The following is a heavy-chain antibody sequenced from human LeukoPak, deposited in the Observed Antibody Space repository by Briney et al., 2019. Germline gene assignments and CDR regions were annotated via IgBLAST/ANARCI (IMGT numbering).Heavy chain of an antibody. V-gene: IGHV3-11*01. CDR2: ISSSGSTI. D-gene: IGHD1-26*01. CDR3: ARVPLGGSYKSHAFDI. Sequence: GGSLRLSCAASGFTFSDYYMSWIRQAPGKGLEWVSYISSSGSTIYYADSVKGRFTISRDNAKNSLYLQMNSLRAEDTAVYYCARVPLGGSYKSHAFDIWGQGTMVTVSS. J-gene: IGHJ3*02. CDR1: GFTFSDYY.